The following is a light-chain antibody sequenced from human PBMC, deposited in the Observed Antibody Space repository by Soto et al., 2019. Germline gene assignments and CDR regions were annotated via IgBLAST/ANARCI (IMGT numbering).Light chain of an antibody. V-gene: IGKV1D-8*01. Sequence: VIWMTQSPSFLSVSIGDRVNITCRLSQAISSHLAWYQQRPGEGPNLLIYATSNLQTGVPSRFSGSGSGTDFTLTVSSLQSEDFATYYCQQYYSFPFTFGQGTKLEF. CDR1: QAISSH. CDR2: ATS. CDR3: QQYYSFPFT. J-gene: IGKJ2*01.